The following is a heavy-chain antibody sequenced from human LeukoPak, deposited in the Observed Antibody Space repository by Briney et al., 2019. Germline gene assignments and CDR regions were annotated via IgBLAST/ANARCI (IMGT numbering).Heavy chain of an antibody. CDR2: MSYDGANT. J-gene: IGHJ4*02. CDR1: GFTFSTYN. CDR3: ARGGAVKFDY. D-gene: IGHD6-19*01. Sequence: PGRSLRLSCAASGFTFSTYNMDWVRQAPGKGLEWVALMSYDGANTYYADSVKGRFTISRDNSKNTLYLQMNSLRPEDTAVYYCARGGAVKFDYWGQGTLVTVSS. V-gene: IGHV3-30-3*01.